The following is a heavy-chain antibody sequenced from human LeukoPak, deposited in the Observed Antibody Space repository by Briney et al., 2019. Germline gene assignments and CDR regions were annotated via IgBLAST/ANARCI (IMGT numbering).Heavy chain of an antibody. CDR2: INHSGST. D-gene: IGHD3-10*01. Sequence: SETLSLTCAVYGGSFSGYYWSWIRQPPGKGLEWIGEINHSGSTNYNPSLKSRVTISVDTSKNQFSLKLSSVTAADTAVYYCARDLYGSGIGDYWGQGTLVTVSS. V-gene: IGHV4-34*01. CDR1: GGSFSGYY. J-gene: IGHJ4*02. CDR3: ARDLYGSGIGDY.